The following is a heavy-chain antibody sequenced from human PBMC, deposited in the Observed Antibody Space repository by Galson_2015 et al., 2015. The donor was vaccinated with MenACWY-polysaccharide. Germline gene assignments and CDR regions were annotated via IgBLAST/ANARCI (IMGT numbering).Heavy chain of an antibody. D-gene: IGHD3-10*01. CDR3: ARIGGMNEGDSYVFGWFDS. CDR2: IRSNGGI. V-gene: IGHV4-59*12. Sequence: LSLTCTVSGGSMNTYHWTWVRQSPGKGLEWIGWIRSNGGINYSPFLKSRVTLSIDTSDNHFSLKLRSVSAADTAVYYCARIGGMNEGDSYVFGWFDSWGQGTLVTVSS. J-gene: IGHJ5*01. CDR1: GGSMNTYH.